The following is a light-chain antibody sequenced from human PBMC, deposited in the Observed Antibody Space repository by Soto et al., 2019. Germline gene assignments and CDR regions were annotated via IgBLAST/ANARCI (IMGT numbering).Light chain of an antibody. J-gene: IGKJ1*01. Sequence: EIKMTKSPASLSAKVGDRVTITCRASQGIANYLNWYQQKPGKAPKLLIYGASSLQSGVPSKFSGSGSGTDITLTISSLQPEDFATYYCQQSFNIPRTFGQGTKVDIK. V-gene: IGKV1-39*01. CDR2: GAS. CDR3: QQSFNIPRT. CDR1: QGIANY.